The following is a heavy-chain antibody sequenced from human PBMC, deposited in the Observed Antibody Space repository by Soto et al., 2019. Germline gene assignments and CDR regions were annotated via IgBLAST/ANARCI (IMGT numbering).Heavy chain of an antibody. V-gene: IGHV3-74*03. CDR2: INGDGSST. Sequence: EVQLVESGGGLVQPGGSLRLSCAASGFTFSSYWMHWVRQAPGKGLVWVSRINGDGSSTTYADSVKGRFTISRDSAKNTVYLQMHSLRAEDTAVYYCARDRLDAFDIWGQGTMVTVSS. J-gene: IGHJ3*02. CDR1: GFTFSSYW. CDR3: ARDRLDAFDI. D-gene: IGHD2-21*01.